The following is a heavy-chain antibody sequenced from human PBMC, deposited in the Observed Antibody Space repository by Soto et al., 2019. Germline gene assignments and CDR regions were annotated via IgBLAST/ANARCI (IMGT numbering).Heavy chain of an antibody. CDR1: GGSISSYY. Sequence: QVQLQESGPGLVKPSETLSLTCTVSGGSISSYYWSWIRQPPGKGLEWIGYIYYSGSTNYNPSLNSRVTISVDTSKNQFSLKLNSVTAADTAVYYCARAYRTRVSCFAPCGQGTLVTVSS. CDR3: ARAYRTRVSCFAP. D-gene: IGHD6-13*01. CDR2: IYYSGST. V-gene: IGHV4-59*01. J-gene: IGHJ5*02.